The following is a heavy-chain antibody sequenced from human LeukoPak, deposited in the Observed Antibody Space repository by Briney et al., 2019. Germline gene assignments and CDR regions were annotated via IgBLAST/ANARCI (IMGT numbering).Heavy chain of an antibody. CDR3: VKGGQGAVAGFGLDY. Sequence: GRSRRLSCSASGFAFGSFAMHWVRQAQGKGLEYVSAISSNGGSTYYADSVKGRFTISRDNSKNTLYLQMSGLRAEDTAVYYCVKGGQGAVAGFGLDYWGQGTLVAVSS. V-gene: IGHV3-64D*09. CDR1: GFAFGSFA. CDR2: ISSNGGST. J-gene: IGHJ4*02. D-gene: IGHD6-19*01.